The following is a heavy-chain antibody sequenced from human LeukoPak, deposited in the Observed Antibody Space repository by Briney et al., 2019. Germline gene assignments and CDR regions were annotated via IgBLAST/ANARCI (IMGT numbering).Heavy chain of an antibody. CDR3: ARLPEDSSGYYYYFDY. J-gene: IGHJ4*02. Sequence: KPSETLSLTCTVSGGSISSSSYYWGWIRQPPGKGLEWIGSIYYSGSTYYNPSLKSRVTISVDTSKNQFSLKLSSVTAADTAVYYCARLPEDSSGYYYYFDYWDQGTLVTVSS. CDR1: GGSISSSSYY. D-gene: IGHD3-22*01. CDR2: IYYSGST. V-gene: IGHV4-39*01.